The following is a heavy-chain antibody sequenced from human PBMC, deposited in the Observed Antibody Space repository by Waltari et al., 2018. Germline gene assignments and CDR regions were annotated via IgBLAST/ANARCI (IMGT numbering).Heavy chain of an antibody. CDR3: ARDKNPLYDSSGHDAFDI. J-gene: IGHJ3*02. V-gene: IGHV4-30-4*08. CDR1: GGSISSGDYY. D-gene: IGHD3-22*01. CDR2: IYYSGST. Sequence: QVQLQESGPGLVKPSQTLSLTCTVSGGSISSGDYYWSWIRQPPGNGLEWIGYIYYSGSTYYNPSLKSRVTISVDTSKNQFSLKLSSVTAADTAVYYCARDKNPLYDSSGHDAFDIWGQGTMVTVSS.